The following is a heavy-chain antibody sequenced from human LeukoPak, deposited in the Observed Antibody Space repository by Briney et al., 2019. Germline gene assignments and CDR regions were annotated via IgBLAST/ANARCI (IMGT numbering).Heavy chain of an antibody. V-gene: IGHV3-23*01. J-gene: IGHJ6*03. CDR1: GFTFSSYG. CDR2: ISGSGGGT. D-gene: IGHD1-26*01. Sequence: PGGSLTLSCAASGFTFSSYGMSWVRQAPGKGLEWVSAISGSGGGTYYADSVKGRFTISRDNSKNTLYLQMNSLRAEDTAVYYCARAGGSYYYYYYMDVWGKGTTVTISS. CDR3: ARAGGSYYYYYYMDV.